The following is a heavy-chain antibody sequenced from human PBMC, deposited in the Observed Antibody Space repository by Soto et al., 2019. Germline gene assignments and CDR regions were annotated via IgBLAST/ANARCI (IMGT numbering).Heavy chain of an antibody. D-gene: IGHD1-26*01. CDR3: AIIHSGSFGFDV. V-gene: IGHV3-30*03. Sequence: VHLVESGGGVVQPGRSLRLSCAASRLTFNIYDIYWVRQAPGKGLEWVALISHDGTKKYYADSVKGRFTISRDNSNNTLYLQMTSLRSDDTAIYHCAIIHSGSFGFDVWGQGTVVTFSS. J-gene: IGHJ3*01. CDR1: RLTFNIYD. CDR2: ISHDGTKK.